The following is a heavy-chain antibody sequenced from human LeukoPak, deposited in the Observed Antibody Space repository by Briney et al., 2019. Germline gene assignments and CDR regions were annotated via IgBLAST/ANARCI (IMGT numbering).Heavy chain of an antibody. D-gene: IGHD2-2*02. J-gene: IGHJ3*02. CDR2: INWNGGST. Sequence: GGSLRLSCAASGFTFDDYGMSWVRQAPGKGLEWVSGINWNGGSTGYADSVKGRFTISRDNAKNSLYLQMNSLRAEDTALYYCARGLGYCSSTGCYIAFDIWGQGTMVTVSS. V-gene: IGHV3-20*04. CDR3: ARGLGYCSSTGCYIAFDI. CDR1: GFTFDDYG.